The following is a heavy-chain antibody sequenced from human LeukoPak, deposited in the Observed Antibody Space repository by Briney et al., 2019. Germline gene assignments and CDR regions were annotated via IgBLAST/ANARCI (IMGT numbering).Heavy chain of an antibody. V-gene: IGHV4-34*01. CDR1: GESFSGYY. J-gene: IGHJ4*02. D-gene: IGHD3-22*01. CDR2: INHSGST. CDR3: ARKWYYDSRVDY. Sequence: SETLSLTCAVYGESFSGYYWSWIRQPPGKGLEWIGEINHSGSTNYNPSLKSRVTISVDTSKNQFSLKLSSVTAADTAVYYCARKWYYDSRVDYWGQGTLVTVSS.